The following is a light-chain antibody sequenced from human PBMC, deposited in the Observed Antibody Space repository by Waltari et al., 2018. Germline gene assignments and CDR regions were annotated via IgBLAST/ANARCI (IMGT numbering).Light chain of an antibody. V-gene: IGKV4-1*01. J-gene: IGKJ2*01. CDR3: QQYQSTPPEYA. Sequence: DIVMTQSPDFLAVSLGERATINCKTSQSVLDRSKTKNYLAWYQQKPGQLPKLLIYWASTRESGVPDRFSGSGTGTDFTLTISSLQAEDVAVYYYQQYQSTPPEYAFGQGTKLEI. CDR2: WAS. CDR1: QSVLDRSKTKNY.